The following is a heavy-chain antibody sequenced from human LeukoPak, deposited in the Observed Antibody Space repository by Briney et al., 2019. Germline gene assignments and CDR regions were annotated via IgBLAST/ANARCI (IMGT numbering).Heavy chain of an antibody. V-gene: IGHV3-23*01. CDR2: ISGSGDNT. CDR1: GFSFSSYA. CDR3: ARDGYDYGFDY. J-gene: IGHJ4*02. D-gene: IGHD5-12*01. Sequence: GGSLRLSCAASGFSFSSYAMSWVRQAPGKGLEWVSSISGSGDNTYYAESVKGRFTISRDNSKNTLFPQMNSLRAEDTAVYYCARDGYDYGFDYWGQGTLVTVSS.